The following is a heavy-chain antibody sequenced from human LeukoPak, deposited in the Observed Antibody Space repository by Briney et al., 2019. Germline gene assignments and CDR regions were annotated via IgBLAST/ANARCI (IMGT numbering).Heavy chain of an antibody. V-gene: IGHV1-2*02. CDR3: ARGVAVAGLRAFDI. Sequence: ASVKVSCTASGYTFTGYDMHWVRQAPGQGLEWMGWIDPNSGATNYAQKFQGKFTMTRDTSITTAYMDLSSLRSDDTAVYYCARGVAVAGLRAFDIWGQGTMVTVSS. CDR1: GYTFTGYD. CDR2: IDPNSGAT. J-gene: IGHJ3*02. D-gene: IGHD6-19*01.